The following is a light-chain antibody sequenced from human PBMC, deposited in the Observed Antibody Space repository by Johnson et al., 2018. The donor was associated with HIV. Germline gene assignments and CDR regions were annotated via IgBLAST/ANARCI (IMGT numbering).Light chain of an antibody. J-gene: IGLJ1*01. CDR3: GTWDSSLSP. CDR1: SSNIGNNY. Sequence: QSVLTQPPSVSAAPGQKVTISCSGSSSNIGNNYVSWYQQLPGTAPKLLIYDNNKRPSGIPDRFSGSKSGTSATLGITGLQTGDDADYYCGTWDSSLSPFGTGTKVTVL. CDR2: DNN. V-gene: IGLV1-51*01.